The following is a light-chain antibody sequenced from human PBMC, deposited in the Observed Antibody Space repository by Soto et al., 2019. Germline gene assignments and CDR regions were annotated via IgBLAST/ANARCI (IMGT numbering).Light chain of an antibody. CDR1: SSNIGSNA. J-gene: IGLJ1*01. Sequence: QSVLTQPPSASGTPGQRVTISCPGSSSNIGSNAVNWYQQLPGTAPRLLIYTNGHRPSGVPDRFSGSKSGTSASLAISGLQSEDEADYYCATWDDSLNVYVLGTGTKLTVL. CDR2: TNG. CDR3: ATWDDSLNVYV. V-gene: IGLV1-44*01.